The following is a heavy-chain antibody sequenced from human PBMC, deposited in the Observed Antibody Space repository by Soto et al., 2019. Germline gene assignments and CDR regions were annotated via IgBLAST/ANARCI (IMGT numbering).Heavy chain of an antibody. D-gene: IGHD6-19*01. CDR1: GGSISSYY. Sequence: SETLSLTCTVSGGSISSYYWSWIRQPPGKGLEWIGYIYYSGSTNYNPSLKSRVTISVDTSKNQFSLKPSSVTAADTAVYYCARGLAVAAYYFDYWGQGTLVTVSS. J-gene: IGHJ4*02. V-gene: IGHV4-59*01. CDR3: ARGLAVAAYYFDY. CDR2: IYYSGST.